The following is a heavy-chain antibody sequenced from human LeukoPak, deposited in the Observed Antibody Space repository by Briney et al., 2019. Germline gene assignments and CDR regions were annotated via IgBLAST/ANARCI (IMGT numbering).Heavy chain of an antibody. V-gene: IGHV1-18*01. D-gene: IGHD6-6*01. CDR2: ISAYNGNT. CDR3: ARDARKFSTSNGGDY. Sequence: GASVKVSCKASGYTFTSYGISWVRQAPGQGLEWMGWISAYNGNTNYAEKFQGRVTMTTDTSTSTAYMELRSLRSDDTAVYFCARDARKFSTSNGGDYWGQGTLVTVSS. J-gene: IGHJ4*02. CDR1: GYTFTSYG.